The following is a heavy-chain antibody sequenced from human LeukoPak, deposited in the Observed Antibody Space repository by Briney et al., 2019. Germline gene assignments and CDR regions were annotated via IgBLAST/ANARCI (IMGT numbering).Heavy chain of an antibody. V-gene: IGHV4-34*12. CDR3: AKSNGYGLVDI. CDR1: GDSFSGHY. D-gene: IGHD3-10*01. CDR2: IFYSGST. J-gene: IGHJ3*02. Sequence: PSETLSLTCAVYGDSFSGHYWSWIRQAPEKGLEWIGNIFYSGSTYYSPSLRSRVTISLDTSRNQFSLKLNSVTAADTAVYYCAKSNGYGLVDIWGQGTMVTVSS.